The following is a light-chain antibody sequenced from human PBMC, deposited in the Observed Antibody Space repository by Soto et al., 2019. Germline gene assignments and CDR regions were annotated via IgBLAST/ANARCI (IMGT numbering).Light chain of an antibody. V-gene: IGKV3-15*01. J-gene: IGKJ2*01. CDR2: GAS. CDR1: QSVRSN. Sequence: EILLTQSPATLSVSPGERVTLSCRASQSVRSNLAWFQQKPGQGPRLLIYGASTRATGIPARFSGSGSGTEFTLTISSLQSEDFAVYYCQQYNDWPPYTFGQGTKLEIK. CDR3: QQYNDWPPYT.